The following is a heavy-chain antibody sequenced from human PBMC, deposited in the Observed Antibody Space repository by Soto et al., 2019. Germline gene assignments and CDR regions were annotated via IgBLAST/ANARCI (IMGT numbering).Heavy chain of an antibody. CDR2: ISYDGSNK. J-gene: IGHJ4*02. V-gene: IGHV3-30*04. CDR3: AREGRSGWYFDY. D-gene: IGHD6-19*01. Sequence: GGSLRLSCAASGFTFSSYAMHWVRQAPGKGLEWVAVISYDGSNKYYADSVKGRFTISRDNSKNTLYLQMNSLRAEDTAVYYCAREGRSGWYFDYWGQGTLVTVSS. CDR1: GFTFSSYA.